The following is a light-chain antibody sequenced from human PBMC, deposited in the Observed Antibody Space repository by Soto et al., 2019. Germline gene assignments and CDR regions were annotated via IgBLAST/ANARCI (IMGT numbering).Light chain of an antibody. CDR2: GAS. CDR1: ESVYINP. V-gene: IGKV3-20*01. Sequence: EIVLTQSPGTLSLSPGETPHLSCKASESVYINPFAWYQQKPGQPPRLLIFGASTRDTVTPDRFSGSESGKDVVLNINSMEVHDFRVYYCQQYGATPITFGPGTRVDIK. CDR3: QQYGATPIT. J-gene: IGKJ3*01.